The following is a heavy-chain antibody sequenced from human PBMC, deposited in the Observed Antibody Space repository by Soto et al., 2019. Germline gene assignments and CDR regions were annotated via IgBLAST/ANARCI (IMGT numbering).Heavy chain of an antibody. CDR1: GGSISSGDYY. CDR3: ARDRFTYYDFWSGYYSGSNWFDP. J-gene: IGHJ5*02. CDR2: IYYSGST. D-gene: IGHD3-3*01. V-gene: IGHV4-30-4*02. Sequence: SDTLSLTCTVSGGSISSGDYYWSWIRQPPGKGLEWIGYIYYSGSTYYNPSLKSRVTISVDTSKNQFSLKLSSVTAADTAVYYCARDRFTYYDFWSGYYSGSNWFDPWGQGTLVTVSS.